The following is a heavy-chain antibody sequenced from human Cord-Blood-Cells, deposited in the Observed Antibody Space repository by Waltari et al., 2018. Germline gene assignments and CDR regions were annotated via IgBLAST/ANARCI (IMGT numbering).Heavy chain of an antibody. CDR1: GYSISSGYY. CDR3: ARGRLHGDSGYDYFDY. J-gene: IGHJ4*02. Sequence: QVQLQESGPGLVKPSETLSLTCAVSGYSISSGYYWGWIRQPPGKGLEWIGSIYHSGSTSYNPSLKSRVTISVDTSKNQFSLKLSSVTAADTAVYYCARGRLHGDSGYDYFDYWGQGTLVTVSS. D-gene: IGHD5-12*01. V-gene: IGHV4-38-2*01. CDR2: IYHSGST.